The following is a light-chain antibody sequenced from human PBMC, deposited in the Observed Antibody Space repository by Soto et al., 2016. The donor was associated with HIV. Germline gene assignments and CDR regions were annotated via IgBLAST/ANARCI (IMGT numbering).Light chain of an antibody. J-gene: IGLJ2*01. CDR1: NIGSRS. V-gene: IGLV3-21*03. CDR3: QVWDSSNDYVI. CDR2: DDS. Sequence: SYELTQSPSVSVAPGKTATITCEGNNIGSRSVHWYQQKPDQAPVLVVYDDSDRPSVIPERFSGSKSENVATLTISGVEAGDEADYYCQVWDSSNDYVIFGGGTKLTVL.